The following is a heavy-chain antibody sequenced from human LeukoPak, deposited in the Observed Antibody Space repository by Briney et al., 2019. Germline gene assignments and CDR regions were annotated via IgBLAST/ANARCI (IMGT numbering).Heavy chain of an antibody. CDR3: ARKPGYCSSTSCYNSAFDI. V-gene: IGHV3-7*01. CDR2: IKQDGSEK. D-gene: IGHD2-2*02. Sequence: PGGSLRLSCAASGFTFSSYWMSWVRQAPGKGLEWVANIKQDGSEKYYVDSVKGRFTISRDNAKNSLYLQMNSLRAEDSAVYYCARKPGYCSSTSCYNSAFDIWGQGTMVTVSS. J-gene: IGHJ3*02. CDR1: GFTFSSYW.